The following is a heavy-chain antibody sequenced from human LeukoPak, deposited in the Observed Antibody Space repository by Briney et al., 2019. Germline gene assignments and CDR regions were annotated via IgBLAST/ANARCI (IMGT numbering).Heavy chain of an antibody. V-gene: IGHV3-74*01. J-gene: IGHJ4*02. CDR2: INGDGSTT. Sequence: PGGSLRLSCAASGFTFSSYWMHWVRQAPGKGPLWVSHINGDGSTTNYADSVKGRFTISGDNAKNTLYLQMNSLRAEDTAVYYCAEAASVRGVSYWGQGTLVTVSS. CDR3: AEAASVRGVSY. D-gene: IGHD3-10*01. CDR1: GFTFSSYW.